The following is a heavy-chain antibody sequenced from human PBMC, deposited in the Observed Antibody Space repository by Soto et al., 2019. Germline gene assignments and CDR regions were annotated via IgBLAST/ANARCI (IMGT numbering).Heavy chain of an antibody. J-gene: IGHJ4*02. D-gene: IGHD3-22*01. CDR3: AKDYYDSSGYYLREVFDY. CDR1: GFTFSSYG. V-gene: IGHV3-30*18. Sequence: PGWSLRLSFVDSGFTFSSYGMHWVRQAPGKGLEWVAVISYDGSNKYYADSVKGRFTISRDNSKNTLYLQMNSLRAEDTAVYYCAKDYYDSSGYYLREVFDYWGQGTLVTVSA. CDR2: ISYDGSNK.